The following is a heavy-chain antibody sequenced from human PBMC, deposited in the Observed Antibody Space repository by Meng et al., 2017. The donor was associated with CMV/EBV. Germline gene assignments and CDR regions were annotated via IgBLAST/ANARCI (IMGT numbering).Heavy chain of an antibody. Sequence: GGSLRLSCAASGFTFSSYSMNWVRQAPGKGLEWVSYISSISSTIYYADSVKGRFTISRDNAKNSLYLQMNSLRAEDTAVYYCARSDIVVVPAAILGGTTGYYYYGLDVWGQGTTVTVSS. V-gene: IGHV3-48*04. J-gene: IGHJ6*02. CDR3: ARSDIVVVPAAILGGTTGYYYYGLDV. CDR1: GFTFSSYS. CDR2: ISSISSTI. D-gene: IGHD2-2*02.